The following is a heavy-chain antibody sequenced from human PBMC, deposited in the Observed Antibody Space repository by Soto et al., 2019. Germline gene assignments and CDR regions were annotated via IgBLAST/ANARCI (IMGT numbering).Heavy chain of an antibody. CDR3: ARNLGYCSSTSCYSRWFDP. V-gene: IGHV4-59*01. J-gene: IGHJ5*02. Sequence: SETLSLTCTVSGDSINSYYWSWIRQPPGKGLEWIGYIYYSGSTNYNPSLTSRVTISLDTSKNQFSLKLSSVTAADTAVYYCARNLGYCSSTSCYSRWFDPWGQGTLVTVSS. CDR1: GDSINSYY. CDR2: IYYSGST. D-gene: IGHD2-2*02.